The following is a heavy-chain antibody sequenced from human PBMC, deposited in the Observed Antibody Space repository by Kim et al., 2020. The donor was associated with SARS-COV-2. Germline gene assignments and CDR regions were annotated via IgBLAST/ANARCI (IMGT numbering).Heavy chain of an antibody. CDR1: GYTFTSYG. CDR2: ISAYNGNT. D-gene: IGHD4-17*01. Sequence: ASVKVSCKASGYTFTSYGISWVRQAPGQGLEWMGWISAYNGNTNYAQKLQGRVTMTTDTSTSTAYMELRSLRSDDTAVYYCAREGLDYGDYVYFDYWGQGTLVTVSS. CDR3: AREGLDYGDYVYFDY. V-gene: IGHV1-18*04. J-gene: IGHJ4*02.